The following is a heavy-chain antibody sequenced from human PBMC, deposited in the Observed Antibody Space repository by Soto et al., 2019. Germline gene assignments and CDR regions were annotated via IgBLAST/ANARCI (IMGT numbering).Heavy chain of an antibody. Sequence: VASVKVSCKASGGTFSSYAISWVRQAPGQGLEWMGGIIPIFGTANYAQQFQGRVTITADKSTSTAYMELSSLRSEDTAVYYCARGGGCSGGSCHARFYYCMDVWGQGTTVTVSS. CDR1: GGTFSSYA. V-gene: IGHV1-69*06. J-gene: IGHJ6*02. CDR3: ARGGGCSGGSCHARFYYCMDV. CDR2: IIPIFGTA. D-gene: IGHD2-15*01.